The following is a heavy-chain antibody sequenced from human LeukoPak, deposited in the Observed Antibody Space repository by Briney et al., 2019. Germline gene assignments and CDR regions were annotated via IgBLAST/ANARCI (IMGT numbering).Heavy chain of an antibody. V-gene: IGHV4-30-4*01. CDR2: IYFSGTT. J-gene: IGHJ4*02. D-gene: IGHD5-24*01. CDR1: GGSISSGDYY. Sequence: SQTLSLTCTVSGGSISSGDYYWSWVRQPPGKALEWIGYIYFSGTTYYKPAIKSRVSMSVDTSKNQFSLKLSSVTAADTAMYYCARSTGWLQPFDYWGQGTLVTVSS. CDR3: ARSTGWLQPFDY.